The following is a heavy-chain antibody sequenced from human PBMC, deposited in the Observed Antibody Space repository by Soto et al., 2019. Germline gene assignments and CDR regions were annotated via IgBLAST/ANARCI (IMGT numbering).Heavy chain of an antibody. D-gene: IGHD3-10*01. CDR2: FRSGGDDETT. V-gene: IGHV3-23*01. CDR1: GFTFSSYS. J-gene: IGHJ4*02. Sequence: GGSLRLSCAASGFTFSSYSMSWVRQSPGKGLEWVSGFRSGGDDETTYYADAVRGRFTISRDNSKNTLFLQMNSLRAEDTAIYYCAKKVNSGSGSQFFDYWGQGTLVTVSS. CDR3: AKKVNSGSGSQFFDY.